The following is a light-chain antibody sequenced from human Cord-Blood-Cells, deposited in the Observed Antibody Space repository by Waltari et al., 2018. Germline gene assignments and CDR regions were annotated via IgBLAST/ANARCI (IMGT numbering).Light chain of an antibody. CDR1: QSVSSY. Sequence: EIVLTQSPATLSLSPGERATLSCRASQSVSSYLAWYQQKPGQAPRLLIYDASNRATGIPARFSGSGSGTDFTLTISSLEPEDFAVYYCQQRSNWPPVIGQGTRLEIK. V-gene: IGKV3-11*01. CDR3: QQRSNWPPV. J-gene: IGKJ5*01. CDR2: DAS.